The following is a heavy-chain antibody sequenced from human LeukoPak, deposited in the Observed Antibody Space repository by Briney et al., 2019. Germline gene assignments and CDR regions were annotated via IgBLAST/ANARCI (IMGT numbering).Heavy chain of an antibody. CDR2: INPNSCGT. CDR1: GYTFTGYY. J-gene: IGHJ5*02. Sequence: ASVKVSCKASGYTFTGYYMHWVRQAPGQGLEWMGWINPNSCGTNYAQKFQGRVTMTRDTSISTAYMELSRLRSDDTAVYYCARRELALGDWFDPWGQGTLVTVSS. CDR3: ARRELALGDWFDP. D-gene: IGHD6-6*01. V-gene: IGHV1-2*02.